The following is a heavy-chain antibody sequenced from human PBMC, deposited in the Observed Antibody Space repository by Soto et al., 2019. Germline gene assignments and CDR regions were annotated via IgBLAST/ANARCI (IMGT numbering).Heavy chain of an antibody. J-gene: IGHJ4*02. CDR2: INHSGST. D-gene: IGHD3-9*01. V-gene: IGHV4-34*01. CDR3: ARGPRTGNSFDY. Sequence: QVQLQQWGAGLLKPSETLSLTCAVYGGSFSGYYWSWIRQPPGKGLEWIGEINHSGSTNYNPSLKRRVTITGDTSKNQFSLKLSSVTAADTAVYYCARGPRTGNSFDYWGQGTLVTVSS. CDR1: GGSFSGYY.